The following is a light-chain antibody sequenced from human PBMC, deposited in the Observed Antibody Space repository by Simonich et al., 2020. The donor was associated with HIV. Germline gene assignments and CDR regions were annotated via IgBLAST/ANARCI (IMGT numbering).Light chain of an antibody. CDR1: QGISNS. CDR2: AAS. J-gene: IGKJ1*01. V-gene: IGKV1-NL1*01. Sequence: IQLTQSPSFLSASVGDRVTITCRASQGISNSLAWYQQKPGKAPKLLLYAASRLESGGPSRVSGSGSGTDYTLTISSLQPEDVATYYCQQYYTTPWTFGQGTKVEIK. CDR3: QQYYTTPWT.